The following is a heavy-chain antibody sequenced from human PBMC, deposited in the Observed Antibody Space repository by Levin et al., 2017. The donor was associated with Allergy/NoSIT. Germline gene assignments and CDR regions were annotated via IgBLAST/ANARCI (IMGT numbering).Heavy chain of an antibody. D-gene: IGHD3-10*01. J-gene: IGHJ6*02. Sequence: GESLKISCAASGFTFSSYSMNWVRQAPGKGLEWVSSISSSSSYIYYADSVKGRFTISRDNAKNSLYLQMNSLRAEDTAVYYCARDLQGSRRGYYYYGMDVWGQGTTVTVSS. CDR3: ARDLQGSRRGYYYYGMDV. V-gene: IGHV3-21*01. CDR2: ISSSSSYI. CDR1: GFTFSSYS.